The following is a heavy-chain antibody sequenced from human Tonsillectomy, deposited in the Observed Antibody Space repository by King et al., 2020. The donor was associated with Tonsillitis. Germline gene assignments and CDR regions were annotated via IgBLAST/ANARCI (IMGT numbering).Heavy chain of an antibody. V-gene: IGHV4-59*01. CDR2: IYYTGST. CDR1: GGPISSYY. J-gene: IGHJ5*02. CDR3: AREVGGNNLFDP. Sequence: QLQESGPGLVKPSETLSLPCSVSGGPISSYYWSLIPQPPGKGLGWIGYIYYTGSTNYNPPLKSRVTISVDTSKNQFSLKLRSVTAADTAVYYCAREVGGNNLFDPWGQGTLVTVSS. D-gene: IGHD3-10*01.